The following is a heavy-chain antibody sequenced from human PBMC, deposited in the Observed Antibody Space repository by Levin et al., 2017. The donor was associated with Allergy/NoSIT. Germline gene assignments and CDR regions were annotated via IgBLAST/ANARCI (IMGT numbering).Heavy chain of an antibody. D-gene: IGHD3-3*01. CDR3: ARENYDFWSGYSSNWFDP. J-gene: IGHJ5*02. V-gene: IGHV6-1*01. Sequence: PSQTLSLTCAISGDSVSSTSAAWNWIRQSPSRGLEWLGRTYYRSKWYNDYAVSVKSRITINPDTSKNQFSLQLNSVTPEDTAVYYCARENYDFWSGYSSNWFDPWGQGTLVTVSS. CDR2: TYYRSKWYN. CDR1: GDSVSSTSAA.